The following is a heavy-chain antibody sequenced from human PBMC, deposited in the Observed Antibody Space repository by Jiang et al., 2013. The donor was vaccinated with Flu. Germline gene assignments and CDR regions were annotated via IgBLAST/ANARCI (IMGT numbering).Heavy chain of an antibody. J-gene: IGHJ4*02. CDR2: IYYSGST. Sequence: GSGLVKPSETLSLTCTVSGGSVSSGSYYWSWIRQPPGKGLEWIGYIYYSGSTNYNPSLKSRVTISVDTSKNQFSLKLSSVTAADTAVYYCAREGIVPAARPIDYWGQGTLVTVSS. CDR3: AREGIVPAARPIDY. D-gene: IGHD2-2*01. CDR1: GGSVSSGSYY. V-gene: IGHV4-61*01.